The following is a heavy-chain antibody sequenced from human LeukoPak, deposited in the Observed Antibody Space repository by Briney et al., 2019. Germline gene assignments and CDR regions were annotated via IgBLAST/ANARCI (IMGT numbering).Heavy chain of an antibody. J-gene: IGHJ6*03. CDR3: ARGGLRGAYYYYMDV. Sequence: SVKVSCKASGGTFSSYAISWVRQAPGQGLEWMGGIIPIFGTANYAQKFQGRVTITADESTSTAYMELSSLRSEDTAVYYCARGGLRGAYYYYMDVWGKGTTVTVSS. CDR1: GGTFSSYA. V-gene: IGHV1-69*01. D-gene: IGHD3-16*01. CDR2: IIPIFGTA.